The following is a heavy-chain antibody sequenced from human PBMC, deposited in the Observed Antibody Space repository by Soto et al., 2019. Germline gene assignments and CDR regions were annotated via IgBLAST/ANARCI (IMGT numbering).Heavy chain of an antibody. CDR3: VAESHVTPYYFEN. CDR1: DKTFLSYG. J-gene: IGHJ4*02. V-gene: IGHV1-18*01. D-gene: IGHD2-21*02. Sequence: GASVKVSCKASDKTFLSYGISWVRQGPGQGLEWMGWISPYNGNTNYAQKLQGRVTMTTDTSTSTAYMELRSLQPEDTALYYCVAESHVTPYYFENWGQGALVTVSS. CDR2: ISPYNGNT.